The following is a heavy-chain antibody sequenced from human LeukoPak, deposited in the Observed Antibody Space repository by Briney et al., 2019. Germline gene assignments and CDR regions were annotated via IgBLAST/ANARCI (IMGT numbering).Heavy chain of an antibody. CDR2: IKWDGGST. Sequence: GGSLRLSCAASGFTFEDHGMSWVRQVPGKGLEWVSGIKWDGGSTGYADSVKGRFTISRDNVKNSLHLQMNSLRADDTALYFCAGGDRNGWYFNYWGQGTLVAVSS. D-gene: IGHD6-25*01. CDR1: GFTFEDHG. V-gene: IGHV3-20*04. J-gene: IGHJ4*02. CDR3: AGGDRNGWYFNY.